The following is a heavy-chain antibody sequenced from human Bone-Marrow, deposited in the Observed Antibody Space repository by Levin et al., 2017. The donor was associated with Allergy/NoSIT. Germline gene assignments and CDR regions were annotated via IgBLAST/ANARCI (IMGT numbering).Heavy chain of an antibody. CDR2: IDYDDDQ. CDR3: ASFNWDEGVEY. D-gene: IGHD1-20*01. J-gene: IGHJ4*02. V-gene: IGHV2-70*17. Sequence: RLSGPTLVKPTQTLTLTCTFSGLSITTTGMFVSWIRQPPGKALEWLARIDYDDDQFYNTSLQTRLAISKDTSKNQVVLKVTDMDPVDTATYFCASFNWDEGVEYWGQGALVTVSS. CDR1: GLSITTTGMF.